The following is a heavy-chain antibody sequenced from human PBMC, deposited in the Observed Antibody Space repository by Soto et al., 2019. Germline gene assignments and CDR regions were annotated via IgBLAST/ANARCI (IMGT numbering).Heavy chain of an antibody. V-gene: IGHV1-18*01. CDR3: ARELVTSYIPGVNYYYGMEV. D-gene: IGHD2-21*02. J-gene: IGHJ6*02. CDR2: VSARNGDT. CDR1: GDSCINFG. Sequence: VQLVQSGAEVKKPGASVKISCKASGDSCINFGVSWVRQAPGQGLEWVGVVSARNGDTNDAQTFKGRISVTTDTSTTTAYMELTSLRADDTAVYWCARELVTSYIPGVNYYYGMEVWGQGTSVTISS.